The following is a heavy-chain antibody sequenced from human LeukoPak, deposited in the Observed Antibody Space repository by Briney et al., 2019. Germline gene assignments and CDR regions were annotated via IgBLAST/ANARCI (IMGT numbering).Heavy chain of an antibody. CDR2: ISGSGGST. D-gene: IGHD3-3*01. CDR3: AKPFDGVVVTDFDY. CDR1: GFTFTSYA. V-gene: IGHV3-23*01. Sequence: GGSLRLSCAASGFTFTSYAVSWVRQAPGKGLEWVSTISGSGGSTFYADSVKGRFTISRDNSKNTLFLQMNSLRAEDTAVYYCAKPFDGVVVTDFDYWGQGTLVTVSS. J-gene: IGHJ4*02.